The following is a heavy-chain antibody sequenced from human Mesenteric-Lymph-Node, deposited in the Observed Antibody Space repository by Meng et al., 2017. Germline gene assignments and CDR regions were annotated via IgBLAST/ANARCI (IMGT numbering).Heavy chain of an antibody. D-gene: IGHD6-13*01. CDR1: GYSFATYW. CDR3: ARRSAGTDY. V-gene: IGHV5-51*03. CDR2: IYPGDSDT. Sequence: GQLVQSGAEVKKPGEALKISCKGSGYSFATYWIGWVRQMPGKGLEWMGIIYPGDSDTRYNPSVQGQVTISADKSISTTYLQWSSLKASDSAMYYCARRSAGTDYWGQGTLVTVSS. J-gene: IGHJ4*02.